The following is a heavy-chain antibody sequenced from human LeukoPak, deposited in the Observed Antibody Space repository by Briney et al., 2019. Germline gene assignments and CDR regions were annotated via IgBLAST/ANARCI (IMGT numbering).Heavy chain of an antibody. Sequence: ASVKVSCKVSGYTLTELSMHWVRQAPGKGLEWMGGFDPEDGETIYAQKLQGRVTMTTDTSTTTAYMELRSLRSDDTAVYYCARDRYVHMVRGVIKLDYWGQGTLVTVSS. D-gene: IGHD3-10*01. CDR3: ARDRYVHMVRGVIKLDY. CDR2: FDPEDGET. V-gene: IGHV1-24*01. CDR1: GYTLTELS. J-gene: IGHJ4*02.